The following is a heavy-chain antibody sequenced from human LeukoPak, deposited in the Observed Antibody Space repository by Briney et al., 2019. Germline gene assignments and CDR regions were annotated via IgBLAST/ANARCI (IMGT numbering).Heavy chain of an antibody. Sequence: ASVKVSCKASGYTFSSYDINWVRQATGQGPEWLGWMNPNSGNTGYAQRFQGRVTMTRNTSISTAYMELSSLRSEDTAVYYCARETYDFWSGSSNDAFDIWGQGTMVTVSS. V-gene: IGHV1-8*01. J-gene: IGHJ3*02. CDR3: ARETYDFWSGSSNDAFDI. D-gene: IGHD3-3*01. CDR2: MNPNSGNT. CDR1: GYTFSSYD.